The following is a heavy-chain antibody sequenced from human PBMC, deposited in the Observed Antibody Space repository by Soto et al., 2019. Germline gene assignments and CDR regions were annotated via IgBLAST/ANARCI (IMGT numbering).Heavy chain of an antibody. D-gene: IGHD5-12*01. J-gene: IGHJ4*02. V-gene: IGHV4-31*03. CDR2: IYSSGST. Sequence: QVQLQESGPGLVKPSQTLSLTCTVSGVSVSTGGYYWSWIRQHPRKGLEWIGYIYSSGSTYYTPSLKSRGAISIDTSKHQFSLRLTSVTAADTAVYYCAGSGLMATIPDSWGQGTLVTVSP. CDR3: AGSGLMATIPDS. CDR1: GVSVSTGGYY.